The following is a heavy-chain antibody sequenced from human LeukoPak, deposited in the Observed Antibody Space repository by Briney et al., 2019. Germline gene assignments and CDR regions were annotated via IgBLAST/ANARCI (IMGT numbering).Heavy chain of an antibody. CDR3: ARRGSSSPTGYSYYYMDV. J-gene: IGHJ6*03. CDR1: GGSISSSSYY. CDR2: IYYSGST. D-gene: IGHD6-6*01. V-gene: IGHV4-39*01. Sequence: PSETLSLTCTVSGGSISSSSYYWGWIRQPPGKGLEWIGSIYYSGSTYYNPSLKSRVTISVDTSKNQFSLKLSSVTAADTAVYYCARRGSSSPTGYSYYYMDVWGIGTTVTVSS.